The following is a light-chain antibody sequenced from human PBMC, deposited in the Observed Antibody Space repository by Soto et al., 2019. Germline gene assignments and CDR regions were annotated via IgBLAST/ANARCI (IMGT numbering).Light chain of an antibody. CDR3: QQYGSSPWT. Sequence: EIVLTQSPGTLSLSPGERATLSCRASQSVRSSYLAWYQQKPGQAPRLLISGASSRATGIPDRFSGSGSGTDFTLTISRLEPEDFAVYYCQQYGSSPWTFGQGTKVEIK. J-gene: IGKJ1*01. CDR1: QSVRSSY. V-gene: IGKV3-20*01. CDR2: GAS.